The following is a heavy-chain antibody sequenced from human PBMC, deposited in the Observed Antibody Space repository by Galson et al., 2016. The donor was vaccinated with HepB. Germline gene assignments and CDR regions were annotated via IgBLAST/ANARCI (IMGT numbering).Heavy chain of an antibody. CDR1: GFTFSNYD. V-gene: IGHV3-13*01. J-gene: IGHJ4*02. Sequence: SLRLSCAASGFTFSNYDMHWVRQVTGRGLEWISAVGTTGDTHYPDSVKGRFTISRENAKNSFYLQMESLRAGDTAVYYRARGSPYWTGYYFFDSWGQGALVTVSS. D-gene: IGHD3/OR15-3a*01. CDR3: ARGSPYWTGYYFFDS. CDR2: VGTTGDT.